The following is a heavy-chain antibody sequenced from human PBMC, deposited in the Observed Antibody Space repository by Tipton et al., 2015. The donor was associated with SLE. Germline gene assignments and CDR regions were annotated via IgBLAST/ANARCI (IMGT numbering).Heavy chain of an antibody. Sequence: TLSLTCAVSGYSISSGFYWGWIRQPPGKGLGWIGSIHYSGSTNDNPSLKSRVTMSVDTSKNQFSLNLTSVTAADAAVYYCARITVGQPDYWGQGTLVTVSS. J-gene: IGHJ4*02. V-gene: IGHV4-38-2*01. CDR2: IHYSGST. CDR1: GYSISSGFY. D-gene: IGHD3-10*01. CDR3: ARITVGQPDY.